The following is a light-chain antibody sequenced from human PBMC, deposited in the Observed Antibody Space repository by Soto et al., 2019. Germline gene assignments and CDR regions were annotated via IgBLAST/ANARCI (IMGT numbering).Light chain of an antibody. Sequence: QSALTQPASVSGSPGQSITISCTGTSSDVGGYNYVSWYQQHPGKAPKLMIYDVTNRLSGVSNRFSVSKSGNTASLTISGLQAEDEADYYCSSYTTSSTVVFGGGTKLTVL. CDR1: SSDVGGYNY. CDR2: DVT. J-gene: IGLJ2*01. CDR3: SSYTTSSTVV. V-gene: IGLV2-14*01.